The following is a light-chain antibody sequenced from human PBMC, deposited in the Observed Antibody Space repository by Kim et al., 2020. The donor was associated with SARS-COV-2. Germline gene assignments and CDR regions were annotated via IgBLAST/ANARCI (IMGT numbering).Light chain of an antibody. V-gene: IGKV1-39*01. CDR2: AAT. Sequence: DIQMTQSPSSLSASVGDRVTITCRASQTISTYLNWYQQKPGKAPKLLIYAATSLQSGVPSRFSGSGSVTDFTLTISSLQPEDFATYYCQQIYTTPSRSAFGQGTKVDIK. CDR3: QQIYTTPSRSA. J-gene: IGKJ1*01. CDR1: QTISTY.